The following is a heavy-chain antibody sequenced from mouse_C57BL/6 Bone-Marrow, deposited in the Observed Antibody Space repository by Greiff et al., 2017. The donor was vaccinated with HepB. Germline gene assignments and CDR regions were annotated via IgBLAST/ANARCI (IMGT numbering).Heavy chain of an antibody. D-gene: IGHD2-1*01. V-gene: IGHV1-69*01. CDR2: IDPSDSYT. CDR3: ARLGYYRNYVWYFDV. Sequence: QVQLQQPGAELVMPGASVKLSCKASGYTFTSYWMHWVKQRPGQGLEWIGEIDPSDSYTNYNQKFKGKSTLTVDKSSSTAYMQLSSLTSEDSAVYYCARLGYYRNYVWYFDVWGTGTTVTVSS. CDR1: GYTFTSYW. J-gene: IGHJ1*03.